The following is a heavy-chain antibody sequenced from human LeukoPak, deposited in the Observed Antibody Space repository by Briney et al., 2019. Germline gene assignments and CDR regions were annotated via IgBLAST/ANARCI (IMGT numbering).Heavy chain of an antibody. CDR2: FYYSGST. Sequence: SETLSLTCTVSGGSISSSSYSWGWIRQPPGKGLEWIGSFYYSGSTYYNPSLNSRVTISVDTSKNQFSLKVSSVTAADTAVYYCARLTDAFDIWGQGTMVTVSS. CDR1: GGSISSSSYS. CDR3: ARLTDAFDI. V-gene: IGHV4-39*01. J-gene: IGHJ3*02.